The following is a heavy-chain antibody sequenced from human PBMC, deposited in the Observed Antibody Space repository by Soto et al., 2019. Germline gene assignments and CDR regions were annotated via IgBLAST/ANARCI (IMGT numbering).Heavy chain of an antibody. J-gene: IGHJ6*02. V-gene: IGHV4-39*01. CDR2: IYYSGST. CDR3: ASTWGAAAGTGYYYGMDV. Sequence: PSETLSLTCTVSGGSISSSSYYWGWIRQPPGKGLEWIGSIYYSGSTYYNPSLKSRVTISVDTSKNQFSLKLSSVTAADTAVYYCASTWGAAAGTGYYYGMDVWGQGTTVTVS. D-gene: IGHD6-13*01. CDR1: GGSISSSSYY.